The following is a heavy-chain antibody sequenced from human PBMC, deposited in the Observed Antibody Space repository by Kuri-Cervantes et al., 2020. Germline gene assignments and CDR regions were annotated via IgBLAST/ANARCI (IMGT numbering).Heavy chain of an antibody. CDR3: AHEKLGIFDY. V-gene: IGHV3-30*02. D-gene: IGHD7-27*01. CDR1: GFTFSSYD. J-gene: IGHJ4*02. Sequence: GESLKISCAASGFTFSSYDMHWVRQAPGKGLEWVAFIRYDGSNKYYADSVKGRFTISRDNSKNTLYLQMNSLRAEDTAVYYCAHEKLGIFDYWGQGTLVTVSS. CDR2: IRYDGSNK.